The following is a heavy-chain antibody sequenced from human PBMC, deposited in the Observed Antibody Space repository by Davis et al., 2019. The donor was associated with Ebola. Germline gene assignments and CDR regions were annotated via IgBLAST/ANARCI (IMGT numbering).Heavy chain of an antibody. CDR2: MNPNSANT. CDR1: AYTFTNYD. CDR3: ARGRKVAKMGSWFDP. V-gene: IGHV1-8*01. Sequence: AASVKVSCNASAYTFTNYDVHWVRQGTGQGLEWIGWMNPNSANTGYGQKFQGRVTMTRNTSISTAYMELSSLTSEDTAVYYCARGRKVAKMGSWFDPWGQGTLVTVSS. J-gene: IGHJ5*02. D-gene: IGHD5-12*01.